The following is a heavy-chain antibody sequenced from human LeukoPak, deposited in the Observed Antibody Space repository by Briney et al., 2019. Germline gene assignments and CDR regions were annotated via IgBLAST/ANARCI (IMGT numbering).Heavy chain of an antibody. D-gene: IGHD1-14*01. J-gene: IGHJ5*02. CDR1: GGSISSSSYY. CDR2: IYYSGST. CDR3: ARGRRITGTTNQGHNWFDP. V-gene: IGHV4-39*07. Sequence: SETLSLTCNVSGGSISSSSYYWGWIRQPPGKGLEWIGSIYYSGSTYYNPSLKSRVTMSVDTSKNQFSLKLGSVTAADTAVYYCARGRRITGTTNQGHNWFDPWGQGTLVTVSS.